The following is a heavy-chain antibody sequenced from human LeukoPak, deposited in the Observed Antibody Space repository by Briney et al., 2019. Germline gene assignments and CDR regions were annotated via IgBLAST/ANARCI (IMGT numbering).Heavy chain of an antibody. CDR3: ARGEGVVRGVITAFDI. J-gene: IGHJ3*02. V-gene: IGHV4-59*08. Sequence: SETLSLTCTVSGGSISSYYWSWIRQPPGKGLEWIGYIYYSGSTNYNPSLKSRVTISVDTSKNQFSLKLSSVTAADTAVYYCARGEGVVRGVITAFDIWGQGTMVTVSS. D-gene: IGHD3-10*01. CDR1: GGSISSYY. CDR2: IYYSGST.